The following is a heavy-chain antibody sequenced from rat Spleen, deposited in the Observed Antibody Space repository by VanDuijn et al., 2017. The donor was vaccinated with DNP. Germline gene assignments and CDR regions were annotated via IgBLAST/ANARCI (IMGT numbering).Heavy chain of an antibody. J-gene: IGHJ2*01. CDR3: ATHRGY. Sequence: EVQLVESGGGLVRPGRSLTLSCGVSGFTFSDYNMAWVRQSPKKGLEWVATIIFDGSRTYYRDSVKGRFTISRHNAKSNLYLQMDSLRSEDTATYYCATHRGYWGQGVMVTVSS. CDR2: IIFDGSRT. V-gene: IGHV5S10*01. CDR1: GFTFSDYN.